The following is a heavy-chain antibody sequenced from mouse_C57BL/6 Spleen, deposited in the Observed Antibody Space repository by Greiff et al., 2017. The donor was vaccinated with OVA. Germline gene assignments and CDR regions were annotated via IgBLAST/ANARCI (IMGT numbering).Heavy chain of an antibody. J-gene: IGHJ4*01. Sequence: QVQLQQPGAELVRPGSSVKLSCKASGYTFTSYWMHWVKQRPIQGLEWIGNIDPSDSETHYNQKFKDKATLTVDKSSSTAYMQLSSLTSEDSAVYYCARYDYDEDAMDYWGQGTSVTVSS. D-gene: IGHD2-4*01. CDR1: GYTFTSYW. CDR2: IDPSDSET. V-gene: IGHV1-52*01. CDR3: ARYDYDEDAMDY.